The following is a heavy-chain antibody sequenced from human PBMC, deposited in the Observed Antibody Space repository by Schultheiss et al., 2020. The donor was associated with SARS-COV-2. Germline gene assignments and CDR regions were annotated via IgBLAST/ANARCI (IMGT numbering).Heavy chain of an antibody. V-gene: IGHV4-38-2*01. CDR3: ARSLTAMGEFDP. J-gene: IGHJ5*02. D-gene: IGHD5-18*01. CDR2: IYHSGST. CDR1: GYSISSGYY. Sequence: SQTLSLTCAVSGYSISSGYYWGWIRQPPGKGLEWIGSIYHSGSTYYNPSLKSRVTISVDTSKNQFSLKLSSVTAADTAVYYCARSLTAMGEFDPWGQGTLVTVSS.